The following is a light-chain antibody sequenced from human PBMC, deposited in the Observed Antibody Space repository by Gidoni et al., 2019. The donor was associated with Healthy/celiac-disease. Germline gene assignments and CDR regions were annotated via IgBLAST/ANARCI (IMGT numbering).Light chain of an antibody. V-gene: IGKV1-39*01. CDR3: QHSYSTLWT. J-gene: IGKJ1*01. CDR2: AAS. CDR1: QSISSY. Sequence: IQMTQSPSSLSASVGDRVTSTCRASQSISSYLNWYQQKPGKATKLLIYAASSLQSGVPSRFSGSGSGTDFTLTISSLQPEDFATYYCQHSYSTLWTFGQGTKVEIK.